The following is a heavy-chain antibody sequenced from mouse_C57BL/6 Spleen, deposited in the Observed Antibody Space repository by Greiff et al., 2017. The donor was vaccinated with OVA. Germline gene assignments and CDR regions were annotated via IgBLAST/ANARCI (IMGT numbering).Heavy chain of an antibody. V-gene: IGHV2-5*01. D-gene: IGHD1-1*01. J-gene: IGHJ4*01. Sequence: VKLVESGPGLVQPSQSLSITCTVSGFSLTSYGVHWVRQSPGQGLVWLGVIWRGGSTDYNAAFMSRLSITKDNSKSQVFFKMNSLQADDTAIYYCAKEDYYGSSLYAMDYWGQGTSVTVSS. CDR1: GFSLTSYG. CDR3: AKEDYYGSSLYAMDY. CDR2: IWRGGST.